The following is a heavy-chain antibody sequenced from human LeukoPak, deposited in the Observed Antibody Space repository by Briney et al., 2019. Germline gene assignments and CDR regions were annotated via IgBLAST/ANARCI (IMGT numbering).Heavy chain of an antibody. Sequence: GGSLRLSCVVSGFTFSDYHMNWVRQAPGKGLEWVSSISTSNSYIYYADSLTGRFTISRDNAKNSLYLQMNSLRAEDTAVYYCANLGYLIDYWGQGTLVTVSS. CDR2: ISTSNSYI. CDR1: GFTFSDYH. D-gene: IGHD5-18*01. CDR3: ANLGYLIDY. J-gene: IGHJ4*02. V-gene: IGHV3-21*01.